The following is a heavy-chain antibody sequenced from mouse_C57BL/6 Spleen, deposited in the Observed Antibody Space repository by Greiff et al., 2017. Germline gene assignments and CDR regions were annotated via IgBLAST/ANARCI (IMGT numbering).Heavy chain of an antibody. CDR3: TRHWVDY. V-gene: IGHV1-15*01. D-gene: IGHD4-1*01. CDR1: GYTFTDYE. CDR2: IDPETGGT. J-gene: IGHJ2*01. Sequence: QVQLKESGAELVRPGASVTLSCKASGYTFTDYEMHWVKQTPVHGLEWIGAIDPETGGTAYNQKFKGKAILTADKSSSTAYMALRSLTSEDSAVYYCTRHWVDYWGQGTTLTVSS.